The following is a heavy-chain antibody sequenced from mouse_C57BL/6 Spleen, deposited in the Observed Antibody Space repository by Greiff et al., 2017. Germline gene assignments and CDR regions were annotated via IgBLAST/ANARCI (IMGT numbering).Heavy chain of an antibody. CDR3: VRSNWEGYFDV. J-gene: IGHJ1*03. D-gene: IGHD4-1*01. Sequence: EVQLQQSGGGLVQPKGSLKLSCAASGFSFNTYAMNWVRQAPGKGLEWVARIRSKSNNYATYYADSVKDRFTISRDDSESMLYLQMNNLKTEDTAMYYCVRSNWEGYFDVWGTGTTVTVSS. V-gene: IGHV10-1*01. CDR1: GFSFNTYA. CDR2: IRSKSNNYAT.